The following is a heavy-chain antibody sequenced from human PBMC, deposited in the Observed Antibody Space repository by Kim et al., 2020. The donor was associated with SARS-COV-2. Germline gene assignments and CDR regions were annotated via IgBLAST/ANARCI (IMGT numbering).Heavy chain of an antibody. J-gene: IGHJ2*01. CDR3: VTGRGIVDHDWYFDS. CDR1: GFTFTTYW. V-gene: IGHV3-74*01. D-gene: IGHD3-10*01. Sequence: GGSLRLSCAASGFTFTTYWMHWVRQAPGKGLLWLSRINDAGTSTSYAKSVQGRFTTSRDNAQNTLYLQMNSLRAEDTAVYYCVTGRGIVDHDWYFDSWGRGTLVPLSS. CDR2: INDAGTST.